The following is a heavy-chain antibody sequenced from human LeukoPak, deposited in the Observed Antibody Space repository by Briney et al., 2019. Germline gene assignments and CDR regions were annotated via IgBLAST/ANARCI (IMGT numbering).Heavy chain of an antibody. CDR2: IKQGGREE. CDR3: ARDNGGWFDT. J-gene: IGHJ5*02. CDR1: EFIFSDYW. Sequence: PGGSLRLPCVASEFIFSDYWMSWVRQAPGKGLEWVANIKQGGREEKYVSSVKGRFAISRDDAKSTLYLRMNSLSGDDTAVYYCARDNGGWFDTWGRGTLVTVSS. V-gene: IGHV3-7*03. D-gene: IGHD3-10*01.